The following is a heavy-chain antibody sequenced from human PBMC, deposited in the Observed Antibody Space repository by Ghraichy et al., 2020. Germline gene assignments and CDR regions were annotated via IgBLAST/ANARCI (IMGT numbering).Heavy chain of an antibody. CDR2: ISAYNGNT. CDR3: ARDSPIVVPAARGAGRTNNWFDP. CDR1: GYTFTSYG. J-gene: IGHJ5*02. D-gene: IGHD2-2*01. V-gene: IGHV1-18*01. Sequence: ASVKVSCKASGYTFTSYGISWVRQAPGQGLEWMGWISAYNGNTNYAQKLQGRVTMTTDTSTSTAYMELRSLRSDDTAVYYCARDSPIVVPAARGAGRTNNWFDPWGQGTLVTVSS.